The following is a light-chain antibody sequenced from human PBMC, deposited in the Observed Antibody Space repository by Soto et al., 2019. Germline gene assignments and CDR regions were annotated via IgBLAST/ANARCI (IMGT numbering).Light chain of an antibody. CDR1: QSVGSN. Sequence: EIVMTQSPATLSVSPGEGATLSCRASQSVGSNLAWYQQKPGQAPRLLMYGASTRATGIPARFSGSGSGTEFTLTISSLQSEDCAVDYCQQYNNWPPLTFGGGTKVEIK. J-gene: IGKJ4*01. CDR2: GAS. V-gene: IGKV3-15*01. CDR3: QQYNNWPPLT.